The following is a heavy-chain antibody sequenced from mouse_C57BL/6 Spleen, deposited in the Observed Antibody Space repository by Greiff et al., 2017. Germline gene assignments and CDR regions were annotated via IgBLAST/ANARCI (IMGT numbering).Heavy chain of an antibody. V-gene: IGHV1-82*01. J-gene: IGHJ3*01. CDR1: GYAFSSSW. CDR3: ARGSSPAWFAY. CDR2: IYPGDGDT. D-gene: IGHD1-1*01. Sequence: VKLQESGPELVKPGASVKISCKASGYAFSSSWMNWVKQRPGKGLEWIGRIYPGDGDTNYNGKFKGKATLTADKSSSTAYMQLSSLTSEDSAVYFCARGSSPAWFAYWGQGTLVTVSA.